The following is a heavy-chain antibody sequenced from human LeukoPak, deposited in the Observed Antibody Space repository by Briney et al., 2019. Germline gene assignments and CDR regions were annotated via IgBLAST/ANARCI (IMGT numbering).Heavy chain of an antibody. J-gene: IGHJ4*02. V-gene: IGHV3-48*03. CDR3: ARDLVAVAHFDS. CDR2: ISSSGSTI. Sequence: GGSLRLSCAASGFTFSSYEMNWVRQAPGKGLEWVSYISSSGSTIYYADSVKGRFTISRDDAKNSLYLQMSSLRAEDTAVYYYARDLVAVAHFDSWGQGTLVTVSS. D-gene: IGHD6-19*01. CDR1: GFTFSSYE.